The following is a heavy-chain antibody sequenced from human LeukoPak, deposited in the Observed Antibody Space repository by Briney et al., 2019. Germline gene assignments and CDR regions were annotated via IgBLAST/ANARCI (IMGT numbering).Heavy chain of an antibody. Sequence: TSETLSLTCTVSGGSISGYLWSWIRQPPGKALEWIGNIYYTGSTNYSPSLKSRVTISVDTSKNQFSLKLSSVTAADTAIYYCARHLDPWGQGTLVTVSS. CDR1: GGSISGYL. J-gene: IGHJ5*02. CDR2: IYYTGST. CDR3: ARHLDP. V-gene: IGHV4-59*01.